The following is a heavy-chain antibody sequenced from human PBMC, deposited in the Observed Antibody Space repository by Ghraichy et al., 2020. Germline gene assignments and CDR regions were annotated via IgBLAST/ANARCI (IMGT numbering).Heavy chain of an antibody. Sequence: ASVKVSCKASGYTFTGYYMHWVRQAPGQGLEWMGWINPNSGGTNYAQKFQGRVTMTRDTSISTAYMELSRLRSDDTAVYYCAILEVDTAMVMIGYFDYWGQGTLVTVSS. V-gene: IGHV1-2*02. CDR2: INPNSGGT. J-gene: IGHJ4*02. CDR3: AILEVDTAMVMIGYFDY. D-gene: IGHD5-18*01. CDR1: GYTFTGYY.